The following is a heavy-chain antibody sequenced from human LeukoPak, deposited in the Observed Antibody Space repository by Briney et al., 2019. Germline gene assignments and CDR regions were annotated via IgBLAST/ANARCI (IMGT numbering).Heavy chain of an antibody. J-gene: IGHJ4*02. Sequence: ASVKVSCKASGGTFSSYAISWVRQAPGQGLEWMGRIIPIFGTANYAQKFQGRVTITADESTSTAYMELSSLRSEDTAVYYCASGEGPIFGVVVYYFDYWGQGTLVTVSS. CDR2: IIPIFGTA. V-gene: IGHV1-69*13. CDR1: GGTFSSYA. CDR3: ASGEGPIFGVVVYYFDY. D-gene: IGHD3-3*01.